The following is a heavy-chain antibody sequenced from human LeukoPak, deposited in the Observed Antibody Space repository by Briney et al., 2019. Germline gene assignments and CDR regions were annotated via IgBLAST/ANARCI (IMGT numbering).Heavy chain of an antibody. CDR2: INHSGST. V-gene: IGHV4-34*01. CDR3: ARKVATTMVRGGCRGWFDP. J-gene: IGHJ5*02. Sequence: SETLSLTCAVYGGSFSGYYWSWIRQPPGKGLEWIGEINHSGSTKYNPSLKSRVTISVDTSKNQFSLKLSSVTAADTAVYYCARKVATTMVRGGCRGWFDPWGQGTLVTVSS. CDR1: GGSFSGYY. D-gene: IGHD3-10*01.